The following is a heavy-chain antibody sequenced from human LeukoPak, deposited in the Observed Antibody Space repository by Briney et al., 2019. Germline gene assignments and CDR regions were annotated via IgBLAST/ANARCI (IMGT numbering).Heavy chain of an antibody. V-gene: IGHV4-34*01. CDR2: INHSGYT. Sequence: SETLSLTCGVSGVSFDDYYWSWVRQTPGKGLEWLGEINHSGYTNDSPSLKSRVTLSIDTSRKQFSLNLRSVTVADAGIYYCTRMTAGHDYWGQGTLVTVSS. J-gene: IGHJ4*02. CDR1: GVSFDDYY. CDR3: TRMTAGHDY. D-gene: IGHD2-21*02.